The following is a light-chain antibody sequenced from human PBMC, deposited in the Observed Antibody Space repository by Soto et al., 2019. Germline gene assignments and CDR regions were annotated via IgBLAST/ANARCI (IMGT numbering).Light chain of an antibody. CDR3: QTWGTGIHV. J-gene: IGLJ2*01. CDR2: LNSDGSH. Sequence: QLVLTQSPSASASLGPSVNLTCTLSSGHSSYAIAWHQQQPEKGPRYLMKLNSDGSHNKGDGIPDRFSGSSSGAERYLTVSSLQSEDEADYYCQTWGTGIHVFGGGTKLTVL. CDR1: SGHSSYA. V-gene: IGLV4-69*01.